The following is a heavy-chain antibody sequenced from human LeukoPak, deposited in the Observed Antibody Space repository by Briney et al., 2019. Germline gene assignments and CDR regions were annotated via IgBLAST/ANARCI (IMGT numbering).Heavy chain of an antibody. Sequence: PSETLSLTCTVSGCSISSGYYWGWIRQPPGKGLEWTGSIDHSGSTYYNPSLKSRITISVDTSKNQFSLKLSSVTAADTAVYYCARDYYDSSGPNGGFDPWGQGTLVTVSS. J-gene: IGHJ5*02. CDR3: ARDYYDSSGPNGGFDP. CDR1: GCSISSGYY. CDR2: IDHSGST. D-gene: IGHD3-22*01. V-gene: IGHV4-38-2*02.